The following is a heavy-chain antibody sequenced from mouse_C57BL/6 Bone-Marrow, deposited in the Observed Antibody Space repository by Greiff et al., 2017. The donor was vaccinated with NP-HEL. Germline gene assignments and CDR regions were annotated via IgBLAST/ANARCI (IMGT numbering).Heavy chain of an antibody. CDR1: GYTFTSYW. CDR3: AREENYYGSRGY. Sequence: QVQLQQPGAELVKPGASVKMSCKASGYTFTSYWITWVKQRPGQGLEWIGDIYPGSGSTNYNEKFKSKATLTVDKSSSTAYMQLSSLTSEDSAVYYCAREENYYGSRGYGGKGTTLTVSS. D-gene: IGHD1-1*01. CDR2: IYPGSGST. J-gene: IGHJ2*01. V-gene: IGHV1-55*01.